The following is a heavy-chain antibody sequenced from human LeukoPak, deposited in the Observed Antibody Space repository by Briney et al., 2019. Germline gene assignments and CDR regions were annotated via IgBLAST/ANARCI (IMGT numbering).Heavy chain of an antibody. Sequence: SETLSLTCAVYGGSFSGYYWSWIRQPPGKGLEWIGEINHSGSTNYNPSLKSRVTISVDTSKNQFSLKLSSVTAADTAVYYCARARAAAPDYWGQGTLVTVSS. J-gene: IGHJ4*02. CDR3: ARARAAAPDY. D-gene: IGHD2-2*01. CDR2: INHSGST. CDR1: GGSFSGYY. V-gene: IGHV4-34*01.